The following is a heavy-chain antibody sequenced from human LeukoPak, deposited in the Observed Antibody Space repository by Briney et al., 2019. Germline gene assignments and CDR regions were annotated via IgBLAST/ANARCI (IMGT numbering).Heavy chain of an antibody. CDR1: GFTVSSDY. V-gene: IGHV3-66*01. CDR2: IYSGGST. J-gene: IGHJ4*02. Sequence: PGGSLRLSCAASGFTVSSDYMSWVRQAPGKGLEWVSVIYSGGSTYYADSVKGRFTISRDNSKNTLYLQMNSLRAEDTAVYYCARDFIVGASPLFNDYWGQGTLVTVSS. CDR3: ARDFIVGASPLFNDY. D-gene: IGHD1-26*01.